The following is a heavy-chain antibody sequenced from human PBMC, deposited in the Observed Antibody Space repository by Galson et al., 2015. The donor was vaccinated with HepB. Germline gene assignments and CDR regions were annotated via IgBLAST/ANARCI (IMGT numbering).Heavy chain of an antibody. D-gene: IGHD4/OR15-4a*01. CDR2: IKSDGSST. Sequence: SLRLSCAASGFTVSSYWMHWVRQAPGKGLVRVSRIKSDGSSTTYADSVKGRFTISRDNAKNTLYLQMSSLRAEDTAVYYCARDPGHGANAGDWGQGTLVTVSS. CDR1: GFTVSSYW. J-gene: IGHJ4*02. CDR3: ARDPGHGANAGD. V-gene: IGHV3-74*01.